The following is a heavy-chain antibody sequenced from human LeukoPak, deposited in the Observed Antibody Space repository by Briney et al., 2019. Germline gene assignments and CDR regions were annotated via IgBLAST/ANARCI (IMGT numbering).Heavy chain of an antibody. V-gene: IGHV1-8*01. Sequence: SVKVSCKASGYTFTSYDINWVRQATGQGLEWMGWMNPNSGNTGYAQKFQGRVTMTRNTSISTAYMELSSLRSEDTAVYYCARFYGSGSYYKLDAFDIWGQGTMVTVSS. CDR3: ARFYGSGSYYKLDAFDI. CDR2: MNPNSGNT. CDR1: GYTFTSYD. D-gene: IGHD3-10*01. J-gene: IGHJ3*02.